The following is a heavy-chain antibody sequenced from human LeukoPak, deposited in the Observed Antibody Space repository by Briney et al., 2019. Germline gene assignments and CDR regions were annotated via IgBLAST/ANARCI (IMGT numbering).Heavy chain of an antibody. V-gene: IGHV4-4*07. CDR1: GVSITSYY. CDR2: IHITGST. D-gene: IGHD3-22*01. J-gene: IGHJ4*02. Sequence: SETLSLTCTVSGVSITSYYWSWIRQPARKGLEWIGRIHITGSTNYNTSLKSQVTMSVDTSKNQISLKLSSVTAADTAVYYCARGRYYFDSSDPAYFDYWGQGTLVTVSS. CDR3: ARGRYYFDSSDPAYFDY.